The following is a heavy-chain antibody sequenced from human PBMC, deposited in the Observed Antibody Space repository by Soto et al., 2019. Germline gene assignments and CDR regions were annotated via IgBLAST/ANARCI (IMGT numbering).Heavy chain of an antibody. J-gene: IGHJ4*02. CDR2: ISYDGSNK. Sequence: PGGSLILSCAASGFTFSSYGMHWGLQAPGKGLEWVAVISYDGSNKYYADSVKGRFTISRDNSKNTLYLQMNSLRAEDTAVYYCAKDLGPRYSSSWGSLGYWGQGTLGSVSS. CDR3: AKDLGPRYSSSWGSLGY. V-gene: IGHV3-30*18. D-gene: IGHD6-6*01. CDR1: GFTFSSYG.